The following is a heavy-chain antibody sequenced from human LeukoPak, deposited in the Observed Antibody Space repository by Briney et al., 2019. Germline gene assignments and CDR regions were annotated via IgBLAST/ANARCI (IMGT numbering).Heavy chain of an antibody. D-gene: IGHD5-12*01. Sequence: PSETLSLTCTGSGGSISSGSYYWSWIRQPAGKGLEWIGRIYTSGSTNYNPSLKSRVTISVDTSKHQFSLKLSSVTAADTAVYYCARDGRGGYDFHYYYGMDVWGQGTTVTVSS. CDR2: IYTSGST. CDR1: GGSISSGSYY. CDR3: ARDGRGGYDFHYYYGMDV. J-gene: IGHJ6*02. V-gene: IGHV4-61*02.